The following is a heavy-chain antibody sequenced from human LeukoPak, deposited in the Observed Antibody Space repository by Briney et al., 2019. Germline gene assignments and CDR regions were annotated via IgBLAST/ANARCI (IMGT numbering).Heavy chain of an antibody. D-gene: IGHD1-26*01. Sequence: GGSLRLSCAASGFTFWSYGMHWVRQAPGKGLEWVAVVSYDGRNEYYADSVEGRLTISRDNSKNTLYLQMNSLRAEDTAVYYCAKHPPSGSPMFDYWGQGTLVTVSS. V-gene: IGHV3-30*18. J-gene: IGHJ4*02. CDR2: VSYDGRNE. CDR1: GFTFWSYG. CDR3: AKHPPSGSPMFDY.